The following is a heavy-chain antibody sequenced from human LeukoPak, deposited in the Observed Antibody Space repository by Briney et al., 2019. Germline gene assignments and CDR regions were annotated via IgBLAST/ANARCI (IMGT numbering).Heavy chain of an antibody. CDR1: GGSISSGDYY. Sequence: PSETLSLTCTVSGGSISSGDYYWRWIRQPPGTGLEWIGYIYYSGSTCYNPSLKSRVTISVDTSKNQFSLKLSSVTAADTAVYYCARGTYYDFWSGYTPFDYWGQGTLVTVSS. D-gene: IGHD3-3*01. CDR2: IYYSGST. CDR3: ARGTYYDFWSGYTPFDY. V-gene: IGHV4-30-4*01. J-gene: IGHJ4*02.